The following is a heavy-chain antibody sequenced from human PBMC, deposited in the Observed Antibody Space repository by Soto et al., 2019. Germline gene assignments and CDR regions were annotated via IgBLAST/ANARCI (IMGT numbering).Heavy chain of an antibody. Sequence: SVKVSCKASGGTFSSYAISWVRQAPGQGLEWMGGIIPIFGTANYAQKFQGRVTMTEESSADTPYMELSSLRSEDTAVYYCAIEVRRSNQFDHWGQGTMVTVSS. J-gene: IGHJ4*02. CDR2: IIPIFGTA. CDR1: GGTFSSYA. D-gene: IGHD3-10*01. CDR3: AIEVRRSNQFDH. V-gene: IGHV1-69*13.